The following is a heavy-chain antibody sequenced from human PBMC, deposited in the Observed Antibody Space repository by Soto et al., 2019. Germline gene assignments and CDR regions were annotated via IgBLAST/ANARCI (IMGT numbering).Heavy chain of an antibody. Sequence: SVKVSCKASGGTFSSYAISWVRQAPGQGLEWMGGIIPIFGTANYAQKFQGRVTMTEESSADTPYMELSSLRSEDTAVYYCAIEVRRSNQFDHWGQGTMVTVSS. J-gene: IGHJ4*02. CDR2: IIPIFGTA. CDR1: GGTFSSYA. D-gene: IGHD3-10*01. CDR3: AIEVRRSNQFDH. V-gene: IGHV1-69*13.